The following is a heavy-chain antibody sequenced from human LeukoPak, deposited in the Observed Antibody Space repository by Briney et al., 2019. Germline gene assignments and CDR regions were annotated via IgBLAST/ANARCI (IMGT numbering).Heavy chain of an antibody. D-gene: IGHD6-19*01. CDR2: ISGSGGST. V-gene: IGHV3-23*01. CDR1: GFTFSSYA. CDR3: ARVEIAVAPDY. Sequence: VGSLRLSCAASGFTFSSYAMSWVRQAPGKGLEWVSAISGSGGSTYYADSVKGRFTISRDNAKNSLYLQMNSLRAEDTAVYYCARVEIAVAPDYWGQGTLVTVSS. J-gene: IGHJ4*02.